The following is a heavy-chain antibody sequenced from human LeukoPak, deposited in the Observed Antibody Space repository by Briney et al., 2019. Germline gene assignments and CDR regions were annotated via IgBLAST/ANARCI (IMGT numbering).Heavy chain of an antibody. J-gene: IGHJ4*01. CDR2: IYYTGST. CDR1: GGSISSYY. V-gene: IGHV4-59*01. Sequence: SETLSLTCTVSGGSISSYYWSWIRQPPGKGLEWIGYIYYTGSTDYNPSLKSRVAISVDTSKNQFSLKLSSVTAADTAVYYCAGGAKAATGQFYHWGQGTLGTGSS. D-gene: IGHD6-13*01. CDR3: AGGAKAATGQFYH.